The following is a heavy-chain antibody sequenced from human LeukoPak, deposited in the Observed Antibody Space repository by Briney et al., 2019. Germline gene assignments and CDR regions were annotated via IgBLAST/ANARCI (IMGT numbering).Heavy chain of an antibody. J-gene: IGHJ5*02. CDR3: ARENPSLGYCCSTSCYPWFDP. CDR2: INPNSGGT. CDR1: GYTFTGYY. Sequence: ASVKVSCKASGYTFTGYYMHWVRQAPGQGLEWMGWINPNSGGTNYAQKFQGRVTMTRDTSISTAYMELSRLRSDDTAVYYCARENPSLGYCCSTSCYPWFDPWGQGTLVTVSS. V-gene: IGHV1-2*02. D-gene: IGHD2-2*03.